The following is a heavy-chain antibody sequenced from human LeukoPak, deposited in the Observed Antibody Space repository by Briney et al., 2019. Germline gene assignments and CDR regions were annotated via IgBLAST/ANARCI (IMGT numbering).Heavy chain of an antibody. D-gene: IGHD3-10*01. CDR2: ISSNGGST. V-gene: IGHV3-64D*06. CDR3: AKAGSGSYYKSRSGMDV. Sequence: GGSLRLSCSASGFTFSSYAMHWVRQAPGKGLEYVSAISSNGGSTNYADSVKDRFTISRDNSKNTLYLQMSSLRAEDTAVYYCAKAGSGSYYKSRSGMDVWGQGTTVIVSS. J-gene: IGHJ6*02. CDR1: GFTFSSYA.